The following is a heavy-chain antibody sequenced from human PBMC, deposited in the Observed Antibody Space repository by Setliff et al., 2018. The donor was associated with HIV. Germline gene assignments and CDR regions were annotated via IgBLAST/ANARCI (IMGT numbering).Heavy chain of an antibody. J-gene: IGHJ4*02. CDR2: ISANNGSS. D-gene: IGHD3-3*01. CDR3: ARVRERVTIFGVVRDFDS. Sequence: ALVKVSCKTSGYTFTRYAISWVRQAPGQGLEWMGWISANNGSSYFAQKLQDRVTMTSDTSTSTAYMELRSLRSDDTAVYYCARVRERVTIFGVVRDFDSWGQGTLVTVSS. V-gene: IGHV1-18*04. CDR1: GYTFTRYA.